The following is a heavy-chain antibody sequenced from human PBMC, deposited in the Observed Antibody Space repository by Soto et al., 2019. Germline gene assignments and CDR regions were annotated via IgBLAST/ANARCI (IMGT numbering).Heavy chain of an antibody. V-gene: IGHV1-69*13. Sequence: SLKVSCKASGGTFSSNAISWVRQAPGQGLEWMGGIIPIFGTANYAQKFQGRVTITADESTSTAYMELSSLRSEDTAVYYCARDKAGRRFGELLGGMDVWGQGTTVTVSS. CDR1: GGTFSSNA. CDR2: IIPIFGTA. D-gene: IGHD3-10*01. J-gene: IGHJ6*02. CDR3: ARDKAGRRFGELLGGMDV.